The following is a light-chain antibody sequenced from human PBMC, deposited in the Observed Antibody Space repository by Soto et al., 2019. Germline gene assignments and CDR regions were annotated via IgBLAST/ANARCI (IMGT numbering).Light chain of an antibody. CDR3: HHYEKLPLT. J-gene: IGKJ4*02. V-gene: IGKV1-33*01. CDR1: QGVQKY. CDR2: DAS. Sequence: DVHMTKSPSSLSASVGDRVTITCQASQGVQKYVNWYQQKPGKAPKLLVYDASTLEVGVPARFIGSGSGTHFTFTIASLQPEDCATYFCHHYEKLPLTFGGGTKVDIK.